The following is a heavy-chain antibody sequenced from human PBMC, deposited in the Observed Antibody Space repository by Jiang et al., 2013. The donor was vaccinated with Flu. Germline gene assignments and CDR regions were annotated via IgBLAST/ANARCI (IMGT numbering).Heavy chain of an antibody. V-gene: IGHV3-23*01. J-gene: IGHJ6*02. CDR2: ISGSGGST. Sequence: QLLESGGGLVQPGGSLRLSCAASGFTFSSYAMSWVRQAPGKGLEWVSAISGSGGSTYYADSVKGRFTISRDNSKNTLYLQMNSLRAEDTAVYYCAKAKQDYYDSSGYAEYYYYGMDVWGQGTTVTVSS. CDR3: AKAKQDYYDSSGYAEYYYYGMDV. D-gene: IGHD3-22*01. CDR1: GFTFSSYA.